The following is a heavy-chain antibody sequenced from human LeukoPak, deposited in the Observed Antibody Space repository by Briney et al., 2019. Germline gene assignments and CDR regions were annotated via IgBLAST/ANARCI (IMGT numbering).Heavy chain of an antibody. D-gene: IGHD2-15*01. Sequence: ASVSVSCKASGYTFTSYDINWVRQATGQGLEWMGWMNPNSGNTSYAQKFQGRVTMTRNTSISTAYMELSSLRSEDTAVYYCARGRSVVVVAATLYNWFDPWGQGTLVTVSS. V-gene: IGHV1-8*01. CDR3: ARGRSVVVVAATLYNWFDP. CDR2: MNPNSGNT. CDR1: GYTFTSYD. J-gene: IGHJ5*02.